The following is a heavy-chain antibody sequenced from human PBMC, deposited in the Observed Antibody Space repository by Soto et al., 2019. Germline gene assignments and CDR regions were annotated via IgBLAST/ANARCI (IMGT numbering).Heavy chain of an antibody. Sequence: GESLKISCAASGFTFSSYAMSWVRQAPGKGLEWVSAISGSGGSTYYADSVKGRFTISRDNSKNTLYLQMNSLRAEDTAVYYCARSPDLPYYYYYMDVWGKGTTVTVSS. CDR3: ARSPDLPYYYYYMDV. CDR2: ISGSGGST. V-gene: IGHV3-23*01. CDR1: GFTFSSYA. J-gene: IGHJ6*03.